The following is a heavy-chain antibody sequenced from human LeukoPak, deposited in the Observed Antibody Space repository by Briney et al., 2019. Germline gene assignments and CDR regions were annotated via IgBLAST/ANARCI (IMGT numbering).Heavy chain of an antibody. Sequence: SATLSLTCTVSGGSISSNTQYWSWIRQPPGKGPEWLGSIYYSGSTYYNPSLKSRVTIYADTSKNQFSLKLSSVTAADTALYYCARHHSEEVGPYFDYWGQGILVTVSS. J-gene: IGHJ4*02. CDR1: GGSISSNTQY. D-gene: IGHD4-11*01. CDR3: ARHHSEEVGPYFDY. CDR2: IYYSGST. V-gene: IGHV4-39*01.